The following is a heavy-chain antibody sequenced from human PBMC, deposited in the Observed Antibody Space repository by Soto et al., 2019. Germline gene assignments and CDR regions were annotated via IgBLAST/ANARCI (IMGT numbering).Heavy chain of an antibody. D-gene: IGHD2-15*01. CDR2: IGPYNGNT. V-gene: IGHV1-18*01. CDR3: ARCYCSVGSCYTCWHFDL. CDR1: GYTFADYG. Sequence: QAQLVQSGAEVKKPGASVKVSCQAGGYTFADYGISWVRQAPGQGLEWMGWIGPYNGNTNYAQNLQDRVTMTTDTSPNTAYMELRSLRSDDTALYYCARCYCSVGSCYTCWHFDLWGRGTLLTVSS. J-gene: IGHJ2*01.